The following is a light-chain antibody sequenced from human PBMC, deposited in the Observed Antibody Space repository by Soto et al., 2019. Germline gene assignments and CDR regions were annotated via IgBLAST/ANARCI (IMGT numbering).Light chain of an antibody. Sequence: DIQMTQSPSSLSASVGDRVSITCRASQSIGNYLNWYQQKPGKAPNLLIYAATTLQTGVPSRFSGNGSGTDFTLTITSLRPEDIATYYCQKYNSAPRTFGQGTKVDIK. CDR3: QKYNSAPRT. CDR2: AAT. J-gene: IGKJ1*01. V-gene: IGKV1-39*01. CDR1: QSIGNY.